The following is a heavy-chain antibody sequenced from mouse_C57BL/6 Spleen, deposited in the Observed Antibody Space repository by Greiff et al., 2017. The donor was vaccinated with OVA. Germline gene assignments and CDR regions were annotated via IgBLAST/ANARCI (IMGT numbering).Heavy chain of an antibody. Sequence: QVHVKQSGAKLVKPGASVKLSCKASGYTFTEYTIHWVKQRSGQGLEWIGWFYPGSGSIKYNEKFKDKATLTADKSSSTVYMELSRLTSEDSAVYFCARHEDKHYPFAYWGQGTLVTVSA. D-gene: IGHD1-2*01. CDR1: GYTFTEYT. CDR3: ARHEDKHYPFAY. J-gene: IGHJ3*01. V-gene: IGHV1-62-2*01. CDR2: FYPGSGSI.